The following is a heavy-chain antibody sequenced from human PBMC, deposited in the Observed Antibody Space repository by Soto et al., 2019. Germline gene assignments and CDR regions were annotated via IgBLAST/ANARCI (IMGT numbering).Heavy chain of an antibody. CDR1: GFSLSTSGVG. CDR3: AHRASTYYYDRSGYRQHAFDY. CDR2: IYWDDDK. V-gene: IGHV2-5*02. Sequence: QITLKESGPTLVKPTQTRTLTCTFSGFSLSTSGVGVGWIRQPPGKALEWLAFIYWDDDKRYSPSLKSRLTITKDTSKNQVVLTMTNMDPVDTATYYCAHRASTYYYDRSGYRQHAFDYWGQGTLVTVSS. J-gene: IGHJ4*02. D-gene: IGHD3-22*01.